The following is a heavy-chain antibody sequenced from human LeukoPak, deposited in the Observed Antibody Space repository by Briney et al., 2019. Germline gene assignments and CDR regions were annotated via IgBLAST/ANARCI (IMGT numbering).Heavy chain of an antibody. CDR3: AREGSSSWYVDY. Sequence: GGSLRLSCEASGFTFRSFAMSWVRQAPGKGLEWLSGISASGHYVYQADSVKGRFTISRDNAKNSLYLQMNSLRAEDTAVYYCAREGSSSWYVDYWGQGTLVTVSS. CDR1: GFTFRSFA. CDR2: ISASGHYV. D-gene: IGHD6-13*01. V-gene: IGHV3-21*04. J-gene: IGHJ4*02.